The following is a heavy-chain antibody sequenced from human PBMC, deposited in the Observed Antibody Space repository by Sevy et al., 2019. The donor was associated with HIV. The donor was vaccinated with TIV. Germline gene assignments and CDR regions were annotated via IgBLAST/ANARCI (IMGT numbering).Heavy chain of an antibody. D-gene: IGHD6-13*01. V-gene: IGHV3-11*01. J-gene: IGHJ5*02. Sequence: GGSLRLSCAASGFTFSDYYMSWIRQAPGKGLEWVSYISSSGSTIYYADSVKGRFTISRDKAKNSLYLQMNSLRDEDTAVYYCASDHGSSWSPARNWFDPWGQGTLVTVSS. CDR1: GFTFSDYY. CDR2: ISSSGSTI. CDR3: ASDHGSSWSPARNWFDP.